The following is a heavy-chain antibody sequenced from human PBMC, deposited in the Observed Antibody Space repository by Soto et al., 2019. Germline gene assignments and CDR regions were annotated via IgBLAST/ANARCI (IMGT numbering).Heavy chain of an antibody. V-gene: IGHV3-15*01. CDR1: GFTFSHAW. D-gene: IGHD4-4*01. J-gene: IGHJ5*02. CDR3: CVIKRRDQYSTSGYWFDP. CDR2: IKSKADGETK. Sequence: PXASLRLSCAASGFTFSHAWMSWVRQAPGRGLEWVGRIKSKADGETKDYGAPVRGRFTISRDDSQDILYLHMNSLRIEDTAVYYCCVIKRRDQYSTSGYWFDPWGPGTLVTVSS.